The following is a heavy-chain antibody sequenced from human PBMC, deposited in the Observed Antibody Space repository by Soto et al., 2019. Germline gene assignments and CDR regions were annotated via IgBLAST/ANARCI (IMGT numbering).Heavy chain of an antibody. V-gene: IGHV3-21*01. CDR3: ASNPPQRYCSSTSCYYYYYGMDV. D-gene: IGHD2-2*01. CDR1: GFTFSSYS. CDR2: ISSSSSYI. J-gene: IGHJ6*02. Sequence: GGSLRLSCAASGFTFSSYSMNWVRQAPGKGLEWVSSISSSSSYIYYADSVKGRFTISRDNAKNSLYLQMNSLRAEDTAVYYCASNPPQRYCSSTSCYYYYYGMDVWGQGTTVTVSS.